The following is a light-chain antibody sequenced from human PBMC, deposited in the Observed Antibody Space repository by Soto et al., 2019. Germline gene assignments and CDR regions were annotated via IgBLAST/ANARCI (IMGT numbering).Light chain of an antibody. Sequence: EIVLTQSPATLSLSPWERATLSCRASQSVSSYLAWYQQKPGQAPRLLIYDASNRATGIPDRFSGSGSGTDFTLTISRLEPEDFAVYYCHQYGSSAWTFGQGTKVDI. V-gene: IGKV3-20*01. CDR1: QSVSSY. CDR2: DAS. J-gene: IGKJ1*01. CDR3: HQYGSSAWT.